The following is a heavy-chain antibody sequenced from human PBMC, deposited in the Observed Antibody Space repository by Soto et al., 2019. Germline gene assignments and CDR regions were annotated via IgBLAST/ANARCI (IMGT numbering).Heavy chain of an antibody. CDR2: IIPISGTA. CDR1: GGTFSSYA. CDR3: ARSQGSSTSLEIYYYYYYGMDG. V-gene: IGHV1-69*01. D-gene: IGHD2-2*01. J-gene: IGHJ6*02. Sequence: QVQLVQSGAEVKKPGSSVKVSCKASGGTFSSYAISWVRQAPGQGLEWMGGIIPISGTANYAQKFKGRVTITADESTSTAYMELSRLRSEYTAVYYCARSQGSSTSLEIYYYYYYGMDGRGQGNTVTVS.